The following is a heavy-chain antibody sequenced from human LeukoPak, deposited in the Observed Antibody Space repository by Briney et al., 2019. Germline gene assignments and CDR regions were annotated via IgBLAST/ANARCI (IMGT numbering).Heavy chain of an antibody. Sequence: SETLSLTCTVSGGSISSYYWSWIRQPPGKGLECIGYIYYSGSTNYNPSLKSRVNISVDTSKNQFSLKLSSVTAADTAVYYCARSIAAERYYFDYWGQGTLVTVSS. CDR3: ARSIAAERYYFDY. V-gene: IGHV4-59*01. CDR1: GGSISSYY. CDR2: IYYSGST. D-gene: IGHD6-25*01. J-gene: IGHJ4*02.